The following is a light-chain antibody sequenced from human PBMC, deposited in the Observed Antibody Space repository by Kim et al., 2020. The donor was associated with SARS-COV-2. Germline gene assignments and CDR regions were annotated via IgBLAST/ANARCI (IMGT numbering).Light chain of an antibody. Sequence: ESVLTQSPGTLYLSPGERATLSCRASQGVNSNYLAWYQHRRGQAPRLLIYAASSRATGIPDRFSGSGSGTDFPLTISRLEPEDFAVYYCQQYDTSPFSFGPGTKLEI. CDR3: QQYDTSPFS. CDR1: QGVNSNY. J-gene: IGKJ2*03. V-gene: IGKV3-20*01. CDR2: AAS.